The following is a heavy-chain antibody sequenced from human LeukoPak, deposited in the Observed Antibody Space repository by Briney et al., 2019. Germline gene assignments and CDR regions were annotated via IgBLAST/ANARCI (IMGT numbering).Heavy chain of an antibody. J-gene: IGHJ3*02. V-gene: IGHV1-18*01. CDR3: ARSSSGYCSGGSCYSRRPALDAFDI. Sequence: ASVKVSCKASGYTFTSYGISWVRQAPGQGLEWMGWISAYNGNTNYAQKLQGRVTMTTDTSTSTAYMELRSLRSDDTAVYYCARSSSGYCSGGSCYSRRPALDAFDIWGQGTMVTVSS. D-gene: IGHD2-15*01. CDR2: ISAYNGNT. CDR1: GYTFTSYG.